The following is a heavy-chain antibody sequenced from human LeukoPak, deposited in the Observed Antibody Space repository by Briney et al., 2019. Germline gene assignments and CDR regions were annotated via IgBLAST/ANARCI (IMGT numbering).Heavy chain of an antibody. CDR2: ISTSGRAT. Sequence: GGSLRLSCAASGFAFSTYAMTWVRQAPEKGLQWVSTISTSGRATYYADSVEGRFTISRHNSKNTLYLQMNSLRADDTAVYYCAKARGSSVYEQFDYWGQGTQVTVSS. D-gene: IGHD5/OR15-5a*01. V-gene: IGHV3-23*01. J-gene: IGHJ4*02. CDR3: AKARGSSVYEQFDY. CDR1: GFAFSTYA.